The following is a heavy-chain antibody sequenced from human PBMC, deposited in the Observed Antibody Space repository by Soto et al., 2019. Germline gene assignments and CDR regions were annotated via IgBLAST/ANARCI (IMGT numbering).Heavy chain of an antibody. J-gene: IGHJ5*02. D-gene: IGHD3-16*02. Sequence: PSETLSLTCGLSGAAFSDYTWSWVRQAPGGGLHWIGEVNRGGRTKYSPSLERRLTISVDPSRNQVSLELRAVTAADTAIYYCARLKEDNVWVTYRYLDLWGQGTLVTVSS. CDR1: GAAFSDYT. CDR3: ARLKEDNVWVTYRYLDL. V-gene: IGHV4-34*01. CDR2: VNRGGRT.